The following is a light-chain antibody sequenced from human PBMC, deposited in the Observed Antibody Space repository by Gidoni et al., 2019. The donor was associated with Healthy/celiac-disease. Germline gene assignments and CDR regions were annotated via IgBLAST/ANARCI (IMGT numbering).Light chain of an antibody. V-gene: IGKV3-15*01. CDR2: GAS. Sequence: EIVFTHSPPTLSVSPGERATPSCRASQSVSSNLAWYQQKPGQAPRLLIYGASTRATGIPARFSGSGSGTEFTLTISSLESEDFAVYYCQQHNNWPLPHTFXXXTKLEIK. CDR1: QSVSSN. J-gene: IGKJ2*01. CDR3: QQHNNWPLPHT.